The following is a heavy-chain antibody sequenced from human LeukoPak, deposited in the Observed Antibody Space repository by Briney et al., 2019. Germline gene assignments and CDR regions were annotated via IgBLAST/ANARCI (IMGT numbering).Heavy chain of an antibody. V-gene: IGHV3-43*02. CDR3: AKDIATSSGFDY. CDR2: ISGDGGST. J-gene: IGHJ4*02. Sequence: PGGSLRLPCAASGFTFDDYAMHWVRQAPGKGLEWVSLISGDGGSTYYADSVKGRFTISRDNSKNSLYLPMNRLRTEDTALYYCAKDIATSSGFDYWGQGTLVTVSS. D-gene: IGHD6-19*01. CDR1: GFTFDDYA.